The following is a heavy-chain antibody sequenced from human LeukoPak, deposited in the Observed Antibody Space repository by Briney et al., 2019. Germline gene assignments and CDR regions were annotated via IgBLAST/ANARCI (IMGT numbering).Heavy chain of an antibody. D-gene: IGHD2-2*01. CDR1: GFTFSTYW. Sequence: PGGSLRLSCAGSGFTFSTYWMYWVRQAPGKGLEWVANIKGDGSQKNYADSVKGRFTISRDNAKNSLYLQINSLRDEDTAVYYCARPPVVPAAMLGFYYYYGMDVWGQGTTVTVSS. V-gene: IGHV3-7*02. J-gene: IGHJ6*02. CDR2: IKGDGSQK. CDR3: ARPPVVPAAMLGFYYYYGMDV.